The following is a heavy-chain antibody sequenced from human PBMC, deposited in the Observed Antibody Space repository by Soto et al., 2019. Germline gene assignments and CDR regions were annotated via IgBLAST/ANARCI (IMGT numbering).Heavy chain of an antibody. V-gene: IGHV4-59*01. CDR1: GGSISSYY. CDR2: IYYSGST. CDR3: ARDRRTIVGATYYYYDGMDV. J-gene: IGHJ6*02. Sequence: SETLSLTCTVSGGSISSYYWSWIRQPPGKGLEWIGYIYYSGSTNYNPSLKSRVTISVDTSKNQFSLKLSSVTAADTAVYYCARDRRTIVGATYYYYDGMDVWGQGTTVTVSS. D-gene: IGHD1-26*01.